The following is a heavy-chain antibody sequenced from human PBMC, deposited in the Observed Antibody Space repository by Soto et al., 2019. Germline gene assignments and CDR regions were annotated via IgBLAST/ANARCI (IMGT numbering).Heavy chain of an antibody. D-gene: IGHD3-9*01. CDR2: IYYMGST. CDR1: GGSISSSSYY. V-gene: IGHV4-39*01. J-gene: IGHJ4*02. CDR3: AMGYDILTDFDD. Sequence: QLPLQEPGPGLVKPSETLSLTCTVSGGSISSSSYYWGWIRQPPGKGLEWIGCIYYMGSTYYNPSLKGGDTISVDTSKNLFSLKLSSVTAADAAVYYCAMGYDILTDFDDRGQGNLVTVSS.